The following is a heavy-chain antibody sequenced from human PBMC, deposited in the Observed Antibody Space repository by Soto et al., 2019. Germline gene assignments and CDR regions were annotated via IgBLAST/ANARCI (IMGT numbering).Heavy chain of an antibody. Sequence: SETLSLTCTVSGGSLNSYYWTWIRQSPGKGLEWIGYVSSTGSTNYNPSLKSRVILSLDSSTSEVSLSLTSVTATDAAVYFCARFSPPRKSYDSNPGWFDPWGQGIMVTVS. V-gene: IGHV4-59*01. CDR2: VSSTGST. CDR3: ARFSPPRKSYDSNPGWFDP. CDR1: GGSLNSYY. J-gene: IGHJ5*02. D-gene: IGHD3-22*01.